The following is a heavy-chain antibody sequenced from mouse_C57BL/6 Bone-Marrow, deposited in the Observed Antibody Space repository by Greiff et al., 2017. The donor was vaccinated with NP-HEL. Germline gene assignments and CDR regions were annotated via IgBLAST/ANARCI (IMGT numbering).Heavy chain of an antibody. V-gene: IGHV1-69*02. Sequence: VQLQQPGAELVRPGASVKLSCKASGYTFTSYWINWVKQRPGQGLEWIGNIYPSDSYTNYNQKFKDKATLTVDKSSGTAYMQLSSPTSEDAAVYYCTRPTGTYYAMDYWGQGTSVTVSS. CDR3: TRPTGTYYAMDY. D-gene: IGHD4-1*01. CDR2: IYPSDSYT. J-gene: IGHJ4*01. CDR1: GYTFTSYW.